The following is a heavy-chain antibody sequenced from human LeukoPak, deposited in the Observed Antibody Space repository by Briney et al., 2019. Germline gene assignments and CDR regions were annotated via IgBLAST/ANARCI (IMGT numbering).Heavy chain of an antibody. CDR3: AKDRYCSGGSCNLYYYYYGMDV. CDR1: GFTFSSYG. D-gene: IGHD2-15*01. V-gene: IGHV3-30*18. CDR2: ISYDGSNK. Sequence: GRSLRLSCAASGFTFSSYGMHWVRQAPGKGLEWVAVISYDGSNKYYADSVEGRFTISRDNSKNTLYLQMNSLRAEDTAVYYCAKDRYCSGGSCNLYYYYYGMDVWGQGTTVTVSS. J-gene: IGHJ6*02.